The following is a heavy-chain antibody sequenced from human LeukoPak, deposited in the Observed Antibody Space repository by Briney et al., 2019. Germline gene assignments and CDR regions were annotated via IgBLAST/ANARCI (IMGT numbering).Heavy chain of an antibody. V-gene: IGHV3-21*01. CDR3: ARDLLAMVRAVPIDY. CDR1: GFTFSIYS. J-gene: IGHJ4*02. D-gene: IGHD3-10*01. Sequence: GGSLRLSCAASGFTFSIYSMNWVRQAPGKGLEWVSSISSSSSYIYYADSVKGRFTISRDNAKNSLYLQMNSLRAEDTAVYYCARDLLAMVRAVPIDYWGQGTLVTVSS. CDR2: ISSSSSYI.